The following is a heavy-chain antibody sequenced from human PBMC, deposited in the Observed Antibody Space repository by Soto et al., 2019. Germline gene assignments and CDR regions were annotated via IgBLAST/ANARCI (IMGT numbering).Heavy chain of an antibody. Sequence: GESLKISCKGSGYSFTSYWIGWVRQMPGKGLEWMGIIYPGDSDTRYSPSFQGQVTISADKSISTAYLQWSSLKASDTAMYYCARLVDDSYSDYIWGSYPPLDYWGQGTLVTVSS. CDR1: GYSFTSYW. CDR2: IYPGDSDT. D-gene: IGHD3-16*02. J-gene: IGHJ4*02. CDR3: ARLVDDSYSDYIWGSYPPLDY. V-gene: IGHV5-51*01.